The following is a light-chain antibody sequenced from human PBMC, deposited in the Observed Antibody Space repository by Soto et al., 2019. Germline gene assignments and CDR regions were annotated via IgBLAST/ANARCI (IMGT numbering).Light chain of an antibody. CDR3: QELNSYPRT. CDR2: GAS. CDR1: QGISTY. J-gene: IGKJ1*01. Sequence: IQLTQSPSFLSAAVGDRVTITCRASQGISTYLAWYQQKPGKAPKSLIYGASTLQSGVPSRFSGSGSGTEFTLTISSLQPEDFATYYCQELNSYPRTFGQGTKVDIK. V-gene: IGKV1-9*01.